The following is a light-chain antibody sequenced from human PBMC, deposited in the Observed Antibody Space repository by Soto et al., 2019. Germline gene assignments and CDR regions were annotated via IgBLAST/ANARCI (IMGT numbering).Light chain of an antibody. J-gene: IGLJ1*01. Sequence: QAVVTQPPSASGTPGQRVTISCSGSSSSIGSNSVNWYQQLPRTAPKVLIYTNNQRPSGVPDRFSGSKSGTSAPLAISGLQSEDEADYYCAAWDGSLNVYVFGTGTKLTVL. CDR3: AAWDGSLNVYV. V-gene: IGLV1-44*01. CDR2: TNN. CDR1: SSSIGSNS.